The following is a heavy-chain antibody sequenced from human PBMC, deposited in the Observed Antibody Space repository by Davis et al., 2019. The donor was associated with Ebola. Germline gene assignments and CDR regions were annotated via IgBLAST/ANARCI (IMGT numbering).Heavy chain of an antibody. CDR2: IWYDGSNK. CDR3: TTVTDYGMDV. D-gene: IGHD3-16*01. CDR1: GFTFSSYG. V-gene: IGHV3-33*01. Sequence: GESLKISCGASGFTFSSYGMHWVRQAPGKGLEWVAVIWYDGSNKYYADSVEGRFTISRDNSKNTLYLQMNSLKTEDTAVYYCTTVTDYGMDVWGQGTTVTVSS. J-gene: IGHJ6*02.